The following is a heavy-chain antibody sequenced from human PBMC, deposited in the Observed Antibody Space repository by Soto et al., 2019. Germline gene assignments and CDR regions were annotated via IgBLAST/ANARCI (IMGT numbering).Heavy chain of an antibody. J-gene: IGHJ4*02. CDR2: IWYDGSTK. D-gene: IGHD6-13*01. V-gene: IGHV3-33*01. Sequence: QVQLVESGGGVVQSGRSLRLSCAASGFMFRSYAMHWVRQAPGKGLEWVAGIWYDGSTKYYGDSVKGRYSISRDNSKNMLDLQMNSLRAKDTAVYYCARVASSSSWHIPHFDQWGQGTLVTVSS. CDR1: GFMFRSYA. CDR3: ARVASSSSWHIPHFDQ.